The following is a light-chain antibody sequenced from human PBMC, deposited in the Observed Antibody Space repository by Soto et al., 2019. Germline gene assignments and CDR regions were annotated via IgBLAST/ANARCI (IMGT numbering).Light chain of an antibody. CDR2: DAS. CDR1: QSVSSH. V-gene: IGKV3-11*01. Sequence: EIVLTQSPATLSLSPGERAALSCRASQSVSSHLAWYQQQPGQAPRLLIYDASNRATGIPARFSGSGSGTDFTLIISSLEPEDLAVYYCQQRSNWPLNFGGGTKVEIK. CDR3: QQRSNWPLN. J-gene: IGKJ4*01.